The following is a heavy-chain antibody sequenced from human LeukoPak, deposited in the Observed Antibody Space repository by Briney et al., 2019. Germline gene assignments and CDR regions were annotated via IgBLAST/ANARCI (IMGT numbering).Heavy chain of an antibody. V-gene: IGHV4-61*02. CDR1: GGSISSGSYY. Sequence: SETLSLTCTVSGGSISSGSYYWSWIPQPAGKGLEWIGRIYTSGSTNYNPSLKSRITISVDTSKNQFSLKLISVTAADTAVYYCARPGGYYYDSSGYTDAFDIWGQGTMVTVSS. CDR2: IYTSGST. J-gene: IGHJ3*02. D-gene: IGHD3-22*01. CDR3: ARPGGYYYDSSGYTDAFDI.